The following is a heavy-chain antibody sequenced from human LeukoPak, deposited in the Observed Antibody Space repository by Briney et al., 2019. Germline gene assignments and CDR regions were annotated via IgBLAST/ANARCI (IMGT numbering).Heavy chain of an antibody. Sequence: PSETLSLTCSVSGGSISGYYWSWIRQPPGKGLEWIGYIFYSRSTSYNPSLRSRVTTSVDTSKNQFSLRLSSVTAADTAQYYCARRPPAEYSFDSWGQGTLVTVSS. CDR3: ARRPPAEYSFDS. CDR2: IFYSRST. J-gene: IGHJ4*02. CDR1: GGSISGYY. V-gene: IGHV4-59*01. D-gene: IGHD5-18*01.